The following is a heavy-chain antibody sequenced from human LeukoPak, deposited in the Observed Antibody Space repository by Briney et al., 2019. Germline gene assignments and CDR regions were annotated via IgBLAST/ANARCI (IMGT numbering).Heavy chain of an antibody. Sequence: GASVKVSCKASGYTFTGYYMHWVRQAPGQGLEWMGWINPNSGGTNYAQKFQGRVTMTRDTSISTAYMELSRLRSDDTAVYYCARVMRNSRYYFDYWGQGTLVTVSS. V-gene: IGHV1-2*02. CDR1: GYTFTGYY. CDR2: INPNSGGT. CDR3: ARVMRNSRYYFDY. D-gene: IGHD4-23*01. J-gene: IGHJ4*02.